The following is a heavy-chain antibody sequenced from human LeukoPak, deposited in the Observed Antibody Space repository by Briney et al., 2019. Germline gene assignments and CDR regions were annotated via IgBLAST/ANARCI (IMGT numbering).Heavy chain of an antibody. CDR3: AKSRYGDYADY. Sequence: GGSLSLSCAASGFTFSSYAMRWVRQAPGKGLEWVSAISGSGGSTYYADSVKGRFTISRDNSKNTLYLQMNSLRAEDTAVYYCAKSRYGDYADYWGQGTLVTVSS. CDR1: GFTFSSYA. CDR2: ISGSGGST. D-gene: IGHD4-17*01. V-gene: IGHV3-23*01. J-gene: IGHJ4*02.